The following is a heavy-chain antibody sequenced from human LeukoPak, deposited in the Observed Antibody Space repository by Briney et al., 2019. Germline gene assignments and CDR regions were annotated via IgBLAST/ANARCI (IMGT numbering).Heavy chain of an antibody. CDR2: ISAYNGNT. CDR1: GYTFTSYG. CDR3: ATGYDYYYYMDV. J-gene: IGHJ6*03. D-gene: IGHD3-9*01. Sequence: ASVKVSCKASGYTFTSYGISWVRQAPGQGLEWMGWISAYNGNTNYAQKLQGRLTITADESTSTAYMELSSLRSEDTAVYYCATGYDYYYYMDVWGKGTTVTVSS. V-gene: IGHV1-18*01.